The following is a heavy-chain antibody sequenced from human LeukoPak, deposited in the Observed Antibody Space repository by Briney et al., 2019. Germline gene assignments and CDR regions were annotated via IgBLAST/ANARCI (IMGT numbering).Heavy chain of an antibody. CDR3: ARGGTLFDY. V-gene: IGHV4-34*01. J-gene: IGHJ4*02. CDR2: INHSGST. D-gene: IGHD6-13*01. CDR1: GGSFSGYY. Sequence: SETLSLTCAVYGGSFSGYYWSWIRQPPGKGLEWIGEINHSGSTNYNPSLKSRDTISVDTSKNQFSLKLSSVTAADTAVHYCARGGTLFDYWGQGTLVTVSS.